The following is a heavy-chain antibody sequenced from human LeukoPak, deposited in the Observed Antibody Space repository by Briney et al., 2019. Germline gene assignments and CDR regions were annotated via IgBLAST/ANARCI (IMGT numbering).Heavy chain of an antibody. J-gene: IGHJ6*03. D-gene: IGHD3-10*01. CDR1: GFTFDGYA. CDR3: AKDWAVRRNYYYYMDV. Sequence: PGGSLRLSCAASGFTFDGYAMHWVRQAPGKGLEWVSLISWDGGSTYYADSVKGRFTISRDNSKNSLYLQMNSLRAEDTALYYCAKDWAVRRNYYYYMDVWGKGTTVIVSS. CDR2: ISWDGGST. V-gene: IGHV3-43D*03.